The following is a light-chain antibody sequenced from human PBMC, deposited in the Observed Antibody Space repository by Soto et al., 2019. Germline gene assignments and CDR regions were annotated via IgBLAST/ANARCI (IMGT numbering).Light chain of an antibody. CDR2: KVD. CDR3: SSYTTVPSPQRV. J-gene: IGLJ3*02. V-gene: IGLV2-14*01. CDR1: SSDLGGLNY. Sequence: QSALTQPASVSGSPGQSITIPCSGRSSDLGGLNYVSWYQQHPGKVPKLIIYKVDNRPSGISDRFSASKSGNTASLTISGLQAEDEAHYFCSSYTTVPSPQRVFAGGTKLTVL.